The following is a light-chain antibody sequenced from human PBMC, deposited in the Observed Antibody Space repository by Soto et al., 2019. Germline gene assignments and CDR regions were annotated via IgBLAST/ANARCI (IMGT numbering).Light chain of an antibody. CDR3: QQYGNSPPSYT. CDR1: QSISSSY. Sequence: EIVLTQSPGTLSLSPGERATLSCRASQSISSSYLAWYQQKPGQAPRLLIDGASTRATGIPDRFSGSGSGTDFTRTITRLEPEDFAVYYCQQYGNSPPSYTFGQGTKLEIK. CDR2: GAS. J-gene: IGKJ2*01. V-gene: IGKV3-20*01.